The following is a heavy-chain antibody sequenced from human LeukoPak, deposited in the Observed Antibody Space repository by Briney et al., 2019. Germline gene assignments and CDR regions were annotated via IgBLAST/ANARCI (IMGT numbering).Heavy chain of an antibody. Sequence: VASVKVSCKASGYTFTGYYMHWVRQAPGQGLEWMGWINPNSGGTNYAQKFQGRVTMTRDTSISTASMELTNLRSDDTALYYCARAGTESKWGLPRADYYYMDAWGKGTTVTVSS. J-gene: IGHJ6*03. CDR3: ARAGTESKWGLPRADYYYMDA. V-gene: IGHV1-2*02. D-gene: IGHD7-27*01. CDR1: GYTFTGYY. CDR2: INPNSGGT.